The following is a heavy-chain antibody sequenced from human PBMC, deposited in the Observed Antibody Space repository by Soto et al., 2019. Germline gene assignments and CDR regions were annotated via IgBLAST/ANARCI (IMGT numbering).Heavy chain of an antibody. J-gene: IGHJ6*02. V-gene: IGHV1-69*12. CDR2: IIPMFGTA. D-gene: IGHD2-2*01. CDR1: GGTFSTYT. Sequence: QVQLVQSGAEVKKPGSSVKVSCKASGGTFSTYTINWVRQAPGQGLEWMGGIIPMFGTANYAQKFQGRVTINADESTSTAYMELSSLRSEDTAVYYCARRYCISTSCHSYGMDVWGQGTTVTVSS. CDR3: ARRYCISTSCHSYGMDV.